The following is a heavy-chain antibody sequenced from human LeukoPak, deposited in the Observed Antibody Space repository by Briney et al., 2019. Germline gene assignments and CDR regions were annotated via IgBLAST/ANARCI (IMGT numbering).Heavy chain of an antibody. CDR3: ARAVDYYDNSGYYYPIDL. CDR2: VSPYNGAT. D-gene: IGHD3-22*01. CDR1: GYTFASYL. J-gene: IGHJ5*02. V-gene: IGHV1-18*01. Sequence: VASVRVSCKASGYTFASYLITWVRQAPGQGFEWVGWVSPYNGATNYAQKFRGRVTLTTGTSTTTADMDLTNLRLDDTAIYYCARAVDYYDNSGYYYPIDLWGQGTLVTVSS.